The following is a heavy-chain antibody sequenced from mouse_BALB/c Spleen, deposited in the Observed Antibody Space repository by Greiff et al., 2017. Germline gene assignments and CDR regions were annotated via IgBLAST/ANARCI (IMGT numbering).Heavy chain of an antibody. J-gene: IGHJ2*01. CDR1: GFTFSSYT. CDR3: ARGYSHFDY. Sequence: DVHLVESGGGLVQPGGSLKLSCAASGFTFSSYTMSWVRQTPEKRLEWVAYISNGGGSTYYPDTVKGRFTISRDNAKNTLYLQMSSLKSEDTAMYYCARGYSHFDYWGQGTTLTVSS. V-gene: IGHV5-12-2*01. D-gene: IGHD2-3*01. CDR2: ISNGGGST.